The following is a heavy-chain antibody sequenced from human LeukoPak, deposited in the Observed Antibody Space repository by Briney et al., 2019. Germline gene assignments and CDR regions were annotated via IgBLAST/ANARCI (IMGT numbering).Heavy chain of an antibody. CDR2: ISSSSSTI. Sequence: GGSLRLSCAASGFTFSSYSMNWVRQAPGKGLEWVSYISSSSSTIYYADSVKGRFTISRDNAKNSLYLQMNSLRAEDTAVYYCARARDYDYYYGMDVWGQGTTVTVSS. J-gene: IGHJ6*02. V-gene: IGHV3-48*04. D-gene: IGHD2-21*02. CDR3: ARARDYDYYYGMDV. CDR1: GFTFSSYS.